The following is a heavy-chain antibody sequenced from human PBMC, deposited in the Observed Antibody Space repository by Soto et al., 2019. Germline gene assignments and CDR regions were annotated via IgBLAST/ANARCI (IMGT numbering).Heavy chain of an antibody. CDR1: GGSISSGGYY. CDR2: IYYSGST. Sequence: PSETLSLTCTVSGGSISSGGYYWSWIRQHPGKGLEWIGYIYYSGSTYYNPSLKSRVTISVDTSKNQFSLKLSSVTAADTAVYYCARGAPGLNWFDPWGQGTLVTVSS. J-gene: IGHJ5*02. V-gene: IGHV4-31*03. CDR3: ARGAPGLNWFDP.